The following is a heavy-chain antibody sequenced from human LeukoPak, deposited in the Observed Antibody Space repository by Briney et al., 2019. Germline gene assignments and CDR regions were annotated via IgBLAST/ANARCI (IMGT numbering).Heavy chain of an antibody. Sequence: SETLSLTCAVYGGSFSGYYWSWIRQPPGKGLEWIGEINHSGSTNYNPSLKSRVTISVDTSKNQFSLKLSSVTAADTAVYYCARGIVGAVENYYFDYWGQGTLVTVSS. CDR1: GGSFSGYY. J-gene: IGHJ4*02. V-gene: IGHV4-34*01. CDR3: ARGIVGAVENYYFDY. D-gene: IGHD1-26*01. CDR2: INHSGST.